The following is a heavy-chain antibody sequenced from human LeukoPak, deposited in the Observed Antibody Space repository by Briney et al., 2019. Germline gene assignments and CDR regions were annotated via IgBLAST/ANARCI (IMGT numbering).Heavy chain of an antibody. D-gene: IGHD1-26*01. Sequence: KASETLFLTCTVSGGSVNSGSYYWNWIRQPPGKGLEWIGYIYYSGSTNYNPSLKSRVTISVDTSKNQFSLKLSSVTAADTAVYYCARAAYSGSYHSDYWGQGTLVTVSS. J-gene: IGHJ4*02. CDR3: ARAAYSGSYHSDY. CDR1: GGSVNSGSYY. CDR2: IYYSGST. V-gene: IGHV4-61*01.